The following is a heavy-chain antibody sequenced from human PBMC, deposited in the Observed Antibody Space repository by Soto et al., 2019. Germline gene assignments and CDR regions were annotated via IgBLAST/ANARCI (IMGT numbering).Heavy chain of an antibody. CDR3: ATSPGLGGVTTTLDYYYCYMDV. D-gene: IGHD4-17*01. CDR1: GCAISSYY. V-gene: IGHV4-59*01. CDR2: IYYSGST. Sequence: PSGTLSLTLTVYGCAISSYYGSWIRQPPGKGLEWIGYIYYSGSTNYNPSLKSRVTISVDTSKNQFSLKLSSVTAADTAVYYCATSPGLGGVTTTLDYYYCYMDVWGKGTTVTVSS. J-gene: IGHJ6*03.